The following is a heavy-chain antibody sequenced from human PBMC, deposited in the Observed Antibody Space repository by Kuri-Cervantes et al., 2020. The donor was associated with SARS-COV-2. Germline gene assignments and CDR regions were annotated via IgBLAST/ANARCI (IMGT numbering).Heavy chain of an antibody. D-gene: IGHD3-3*01. V-gene: IGHV3-30*02. J-gene: IGHJ4*02. CDR1: GFTFSSYG. CDR2: IRYDGSNK. Sequence: GSLKLSCAASGFTFSSYGMHWVRQAPGKGLEWVAFIRYDGSNKYYADSVKGRFTIYRDNSKNTLYLQMNSLRAEDTAVYYSAKAGVVRSAFDYWGQGTLVTVSS. CDR3: AKAGVVRSAFDY.